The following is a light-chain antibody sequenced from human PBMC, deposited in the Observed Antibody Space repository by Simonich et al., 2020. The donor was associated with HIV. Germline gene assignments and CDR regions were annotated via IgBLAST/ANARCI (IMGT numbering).Light chain of an antibody. CDR2: EGS. J-gene: IGLJ2*01. CDR1: SSDVGRYNL. Sequence: QSALTQPASVSGSPGQSITISCTGTSSDVGRYNLVSGYQQNPGKAPKLLIYEGSKRPSGVSNRFSGSKSGNTASLTISGLQAEDEADYYCCSYAGSSTFLFGGGTKLTVL. V-gene: IGLV2-23*03. CDR3: CSYAGSSTFL.